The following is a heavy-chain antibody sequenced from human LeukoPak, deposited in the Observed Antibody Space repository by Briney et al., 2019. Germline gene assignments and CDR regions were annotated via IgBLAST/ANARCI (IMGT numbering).Heavy chain of an antibody. Sequence: TGGSLRLSCAASGFTFSSYAMHWVRQAPGKGLEYVSAISSNGGSTYYANSVKGRFTITRDNSKNTLYLQMGSLRAEDMAVYYCARGGMVRGVMLYYYYYMDVWGKGTTVTVSS. CDR1: GFTFSSYA. J-gene: IGHJ6*03. CDR3: ARGGMVRGVMLYYYYYMDV. D-gene: IGHD3-10*01. CDR2: ISSNGGST. V-gene: IGHV3-64*01.